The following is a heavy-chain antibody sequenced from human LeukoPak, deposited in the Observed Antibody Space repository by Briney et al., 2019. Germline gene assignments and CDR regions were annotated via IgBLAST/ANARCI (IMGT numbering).Heavy chain of an antibody. CDR3: LGLGTI. Sequence: SETLSLTCTVSGGSISTSNYYWGWIRQPPGKGLEWIGSIYYSGGTYYNPSLKSRVTISVDTSKNQFSLKLSSVTAADTAVYYCLGLGTIWGQGTLVTVSS. J-gene: IGHJ4*02. V-gene: IGHV4-39*07. D-gene: IGHD2-8*01. CDR1: GGSISTSNYY. CDR2: IYYSGGT.